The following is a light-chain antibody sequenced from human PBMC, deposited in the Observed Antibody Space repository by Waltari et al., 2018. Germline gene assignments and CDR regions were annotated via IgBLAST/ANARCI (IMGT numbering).Light chain of an antibody. Sequence: QSALTQPASVSGTPGQSINISCTGTTSDVGNYNLVSWYQQHPGKAPTLMICEVIKRPSGVSVRFPGSKSGNTASLTISGLQAEDEADYYCCSYAGSGTYVFGTGTKVTVL. CDR2: EVI. J-gene: IGLJ1*01. CDR3: CSYAGSGTYV. CDR1: TSDVGNYNL. V-gene: IGLV2-23*02.